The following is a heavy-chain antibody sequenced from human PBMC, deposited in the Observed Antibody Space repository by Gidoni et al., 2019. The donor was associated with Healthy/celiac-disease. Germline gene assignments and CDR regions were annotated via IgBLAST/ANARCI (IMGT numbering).Heavy chain of an antibody. CDR2: ISAYNGNT. D-gene: IGHD3-3*01. CDR3: ASSMIFGVAIGLFVFDY. Sequence: QVQLVQSGAEVKKPGASVRVSCNASGYTFTSYGISWVRQAPGQGLEWMGWISAYNGNTNYAQKLQGRVTMTTDTSTSTAYMELRSLRSDDTAVYYCASSMIFGVAIGLFVFDYWGQGTLVTVSS. CDR1: GYTFTSYG. V-gene: IGHV1-18*04. J-gene: IGHJ4*02.